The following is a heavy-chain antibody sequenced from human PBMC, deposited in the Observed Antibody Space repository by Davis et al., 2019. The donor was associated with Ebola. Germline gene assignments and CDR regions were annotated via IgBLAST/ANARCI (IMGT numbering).Heavy chain of an antibody. CDR3: AGGTMVRGVYYYGMDV. D-gene: IGHD3-10*01. CDR1: GYIFTSYA. Sequence: AASVKVSCKASGYIFTSYAMHWVRQAPGQGLEWMGWISAYNGNTNYAQKLQGRVTITTDTSTSTAYMELRSLRSDDTAVYYCAGGTMVRGVYYYGMDVWGQGTTVTVSS. CDR2: ISAYNGNT. J-gene: IGHJ6*02. V-gene: IGHV1-18*01.